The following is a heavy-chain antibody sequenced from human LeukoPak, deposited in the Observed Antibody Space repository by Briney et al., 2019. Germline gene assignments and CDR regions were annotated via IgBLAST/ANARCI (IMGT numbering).Heavy chain of an antibody. J-gene: IGHJ4*02. CDR1: GGSISSGNYY. V-gene: IGHV4-30-4*01. D-gene: IGHD5-24*01. CDR2: IYYSGST. Sequence: SETLSLTCTVSGGSISSGNYYWSWIRQPPGKGLEWIGYIYYSGSTYYNPSLKSRVTISVDTSKNQFSLKLSSVTAADTAVYYCAREGLRDGYADYWGQGTLVTVSS. CDR3: AREGLRDGYADY.